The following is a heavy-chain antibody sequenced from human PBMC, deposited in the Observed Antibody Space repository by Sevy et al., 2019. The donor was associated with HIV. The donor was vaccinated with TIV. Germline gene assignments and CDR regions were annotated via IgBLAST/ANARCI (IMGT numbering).Heavy chain of an antibody. CDR3: ARDTGKNY. V-gene: IGHV4-4*07. Sequence: SETLSLTCTVSGASITTYYWSWCRQPAGKGLEWIGRMHSGGNTNYNPTLQGRVTMSLDTSKNQFSLTLDFVTAADAAVYYCARDTGKNYWGQGILVTVSS. CDR1: GASITTYY. J-gene: IGHJ4*02. CDR2: MHSGGNT. D-gene: IGHD2-8*02.